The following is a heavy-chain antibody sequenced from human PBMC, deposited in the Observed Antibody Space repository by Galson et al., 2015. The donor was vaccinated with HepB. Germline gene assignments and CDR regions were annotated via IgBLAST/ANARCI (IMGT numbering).Heavy chain of an antibody. J-gene: IGHJ4*02. V-gene: IGHV3-23*01. D-gene: IGHD6-13*01. CDR1: GFTFYNYA. Sequence: SLRLSCAASGFTFYNYAMTWVRQAPGKGLEWVSSISASTTSTYYAVSLKGRFTISRDNSKNMVFLQMNSLRAEDTALYYCAKPLTAAAPGAFYFDSWGQGTLVTVSS. CDR3: AKPLTAAAPGAFYFDS. CDR2: ISASTTST.